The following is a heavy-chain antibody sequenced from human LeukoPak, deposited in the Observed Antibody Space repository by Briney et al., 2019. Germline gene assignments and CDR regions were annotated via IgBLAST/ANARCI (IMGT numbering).Heavy chain of an antibody. CDR1: GFTFSSYA. CDR2: ISYDGSNK. D-gene: IGHD3-22*01. J-gene: IGHJ4*02. CDR3: ARDRPYYYDSSGSFDY. Sequence: GGSLRLSCAASGFTFSSYAMHWVRQAPGKGLEWVAVISYDGSNKYYADSVKGRFTTSRDNSKNTLYLQMNSLRAEDTAVYYCARDRPYYYDSSGSFDYWGQGTLVTVSS. V-gene: IGHV3-30-3*01.